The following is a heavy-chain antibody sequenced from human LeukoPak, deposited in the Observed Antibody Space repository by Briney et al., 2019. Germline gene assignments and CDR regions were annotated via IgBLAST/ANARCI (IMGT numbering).Heavy chain of an antibody. D-gene: IGHD3-10*01. Sequence: PGGSLRLSCAASGFTFSSYGMSWVRQAPGKGLEWVSAISGSGGSTYYRDSVKGRFTISRDNFKNTLHLQMNSLRAEDTAVYYCAKIWNPITMVRGVIDYWGQGTLVTVSS. V-gene: IGHV3-23*01. J-gene: IGHJ4*02. CDR1: GFTFSSYG. CDR2: ISGSGGST. CDR3: AKIWNPITMVRGVIDY.